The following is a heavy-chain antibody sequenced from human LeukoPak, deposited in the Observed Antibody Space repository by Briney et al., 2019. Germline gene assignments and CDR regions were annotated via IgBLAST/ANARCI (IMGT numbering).Heavy chain of an antibody. J-gene: IGHJ5*02. CDR3: ARASDPWLQLT. CDR1: GFTFSNYW. CDR2: IKQDGSEK. V-gene: IGHV3-7*05. Sequence: GGSLRLSCAASGFTFSNYWMIWVRQAPGKGLEWVANIKQDGSEKRYADSVRGRFTVSRDNAHTSLYLQMSSLRAGDTALYYCARASDPWLQLTWGQGTLVTVSS. D-gene: IGHD5-24*01.